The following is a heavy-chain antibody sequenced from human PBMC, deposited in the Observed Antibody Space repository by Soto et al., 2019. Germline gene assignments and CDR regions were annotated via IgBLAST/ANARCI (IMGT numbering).Heavy chain of an antibody. V-gene: IGHV4-39*01. CDR1: GGSISSGTYY. CDR3: ARAFGSGGYVVGN. Sequence: QLQLQESGPGLVKPSETLSLTCAVSGGSISSGTYYWGWIRQPPGKGLEWIGTMSYSGSAYYNPSLKGRVTIANDTYKNQFSLKLSSGTADDTAVYYWARAFGSGGYVVGNWCQGTLGTVSS. J-gene: IGHJ4*02. CDR2: MSYSGSA. D-gene: IGHD5-12*01.